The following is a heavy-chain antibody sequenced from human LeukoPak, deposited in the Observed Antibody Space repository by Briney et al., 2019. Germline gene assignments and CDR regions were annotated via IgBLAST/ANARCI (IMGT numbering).Heavy chain of an antibody. J-gene: IGHJ4*02. Sequence: ASVKVSCKASGYTFTSYGISWVRQARGQGLEWMGWISAYNGNTTYEQKLKGQITMTNDTSTSTAYLELRSLRSDDTAVYYCARDVEYYYDSSGYTPPDYWGQGTLVTVSS. V-gene: IGHV1-18*01. D-gene: IGHD3-22*01. CDR1: GYTFTSYG. CDR3: ARDVEYYYDSSGYTPPDY. CDR2: ISAYNGNT.